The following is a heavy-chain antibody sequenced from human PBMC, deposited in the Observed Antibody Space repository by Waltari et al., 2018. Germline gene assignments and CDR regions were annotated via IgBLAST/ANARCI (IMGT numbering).Heavy chain of an antibody. CDR3: ARLTDSSSWYWGRDDAFDI. Sequence: QVQLVQSGAEVKKPGASVKVSCKASGYTCTGYYMHWVRQAPGQGLEWMGWINPNSGGTNYAQKFQGRVTMTRDTSISTAYMELSRLRSDDTAVYYCARLTDSSSWYWGRDDAFDIWGQGTMVTVSS. CDR1: GYTCTGYY. D-gene: IGHD6-13*01. V-gene: IGHV1-2*02. CDR2: INPNSGGT. J-gene: IGHJ3*02.